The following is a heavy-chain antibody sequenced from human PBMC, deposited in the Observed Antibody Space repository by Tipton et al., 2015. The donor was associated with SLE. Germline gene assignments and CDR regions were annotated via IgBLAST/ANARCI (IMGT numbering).Heavy chain of an antibody. J-gene: IGHJ4*02. CDR2: INPNSGDT. V-gene: IGHV1-2*02. Sequence: QLVQSGAEVKKPGASVKVSCKASGYTFTGYYMHWVRQAPGQGLEWMGWINPNSGDTNYAQKFQGRVTMTRDTSISTAYMELSSLRSEDTAVYYCARDRVALDWGQGTLVTVSS. CDR1: GYTFTGYY. CDR3: ARDRVALD. D-gene: IGHD3-16*01.